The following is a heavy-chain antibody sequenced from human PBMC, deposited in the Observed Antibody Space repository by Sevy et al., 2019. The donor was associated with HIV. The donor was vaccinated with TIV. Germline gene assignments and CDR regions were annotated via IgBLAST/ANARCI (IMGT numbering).Heavy chain of an antibody. CDR1: GFTFDDYT. CDR2: ISWDGGST. J-gene: IGHJ4*02. V-gene: IGHV3-43*01. CDR3: GKEKGERSGSYFDY. D-gene: IGHD1-26*01. Sequence: GGSLRLSCAAFGFTFDDYTMHWVRQAPGKGLEWVSLISWDGGSTYYADSVKGRFTISRDNSKNSLYLQMNSLTTEDTAVYYCGKEKGERSGSYFDYWGQGTLVTVSS.